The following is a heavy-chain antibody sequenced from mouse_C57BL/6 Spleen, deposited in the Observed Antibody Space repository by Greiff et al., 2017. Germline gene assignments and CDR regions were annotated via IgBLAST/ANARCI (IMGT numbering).Heavy chain of an antibody. V-gene: IGHV1-82*01. CDR2: IYPGDGDT. J-gene: IGHJ1*03. CDR1: GYAFSSSW. Sequence: QVQLKQSGPELVKPGASVKISCKASGYAFSSSWMNWVKQRPGKGLEWIGRIYPGDGDTNYNGKFKGKATLSADKSYSTAYMQLSSLTSEDSAVYFCANLGSSSGYFDVWGTGTTVTVSS. CDR3: ANLGSSSGYFDV. D-gene: IGHD1-1*01.